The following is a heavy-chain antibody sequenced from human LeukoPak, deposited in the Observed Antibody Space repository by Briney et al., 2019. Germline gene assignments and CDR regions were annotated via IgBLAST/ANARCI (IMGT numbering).Heavy chain of an antibody. V-gene: IGHV4-34*01. CDR3: ARVVRVYYDFWSGQSPQGSSRRNWFDP. Sequence: SETLSLTCAVYGGSFSGYYWSWIRQPPWKGLEWIGEINHSGSTNYNPSLKSRVTISVDTSKNQFSLKLSSVTAADTAVYYCARVVRVYYDFWSGQSPQGSSRRNWFDPWGQGTLVTVSS. CDR1: GGSFSGYY. D-gene: IGHD3-3*01. CDR2: INHSGST. J-gene: IGHJ5*02.